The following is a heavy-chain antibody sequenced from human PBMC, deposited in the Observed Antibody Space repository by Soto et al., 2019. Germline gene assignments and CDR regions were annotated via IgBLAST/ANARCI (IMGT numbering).Heavy chain of an antibody. V-gene: IGHV1-69*01. Sequence: QVQLVHSGSEVKKPGSSVKVSCKASGGTFSSYSINWVRQAPGQGLEWMGEIIPIFGTANYAQKFQGRVTITADESTSTAYMELSSLRSEDTAVYYCARDGGRHSGGIAYGGQGTLVTVSS. CDR1: GGTFSSYS. CDR2: IIPIFGTA. D-gene: IGHD1-26*01. CDR3: ARDGGRHSGGIAY. J-gene: IGHJ4*02.